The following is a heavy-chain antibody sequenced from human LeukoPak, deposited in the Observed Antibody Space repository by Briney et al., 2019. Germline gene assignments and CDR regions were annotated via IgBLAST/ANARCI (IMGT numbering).Heavy chain of an antibody. V-gene: IGHV3-53*01. CDR1: GFIVSGDF. CDR2: IYSDGST. D-gene: IGHD1-26*01. Sequence: GGSLRLSCAASGFIVSGDFMSWVRQAPGKGLEWVSVIYSDGSTYYADSVKGRFTISRDNSKSTLDLQMTGLRAEDTAVYYCARERGRGRDSPWFDYWGQGTLVTVSS. CDR3: ARERGRGRDSPWFDY. J-gene: IGHJ4*02.